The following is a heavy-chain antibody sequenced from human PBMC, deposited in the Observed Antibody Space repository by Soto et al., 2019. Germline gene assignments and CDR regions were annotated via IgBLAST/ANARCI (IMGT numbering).Heavy chain of an antibody. Sequence: ASVKVSCKALGYTSSSYGINWVRQAPGQGLEWMGWISVFNGDTKYAQKFQGRVAITKDPGTSTAHMELRSLRSDDAAVYFCATKDDHKDDQPYYYGMDVWGQGTTVTVYS. CDR2: ISVFNGDT. CDR1: GYTSSSYG. CDR3: ATKDDHKDDQPYYYGMDV. V-gene: IGHV1-18*01. D-gene: IGHD3-16*01. J-gene: IGHJ6*02.